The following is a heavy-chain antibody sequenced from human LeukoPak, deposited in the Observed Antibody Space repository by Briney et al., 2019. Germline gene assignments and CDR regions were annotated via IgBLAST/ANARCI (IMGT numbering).Heavy chain of an antibody. CDR1: GGSITSSFHY. Sequence: SETLSLTCTVSGGSITSSFHYWGWIRQPPGKGLEWIGSMFYSGATYYNPSLKRRVTISVDTSKNQVSLKLSSVTAADTAVYYCARTSGRSNYVALDYWGQGTLVTVSS. D-gene: IGHD1-26*01. CDR2: MFYSGAT. J-gene: IGHJ4*02. V-gene: IGHV4-39*07. CDR3: ARTSGRSNYVALDY.